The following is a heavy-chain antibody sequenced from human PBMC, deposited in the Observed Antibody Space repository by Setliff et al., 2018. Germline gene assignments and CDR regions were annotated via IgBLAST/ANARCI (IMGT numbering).Heavy chain of an antibody. J-gene: IGHJ4*02. D-gene: IGHD3-22*01. CDR2: INPGGLSS. Sequence: GASVKVSCKTSGYSFTSHYMHWVRQAPGQGLEWMGIINPGGLSSSSTQKFEGRVTMTRDTSTSTVYMELNSLTSDDTAVYYCARINFYVSSGYYYAPDYWGPGTLVTVSS. V-gene: IGHV1-46*01. CDR1: GYSFTSHY. CDR3: ARINFYVSSGYYYAPDY.